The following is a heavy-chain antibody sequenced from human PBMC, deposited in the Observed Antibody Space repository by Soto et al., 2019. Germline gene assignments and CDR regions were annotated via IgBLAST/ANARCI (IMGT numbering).Heavy chain of an antibody. CDR1: EFVFSSFS. J-gene: IGHJ4*02. CDR2: ISFDGSDK. CDR3: ARDRYASGTYYNLFDS. V-gene: IGHV3-30-3*01. Sequence: GGSLRLSCAASEFVFSSFSMHWVRQAPGKGLDWVALISFDGSDKYYADSVKGRFTISRDNSKNTLYLQMNTLRTEDTAVYYCARDRYASGTYYNLFDSWGQGTLVTVSS. D-gene: IGHD3-10*01.